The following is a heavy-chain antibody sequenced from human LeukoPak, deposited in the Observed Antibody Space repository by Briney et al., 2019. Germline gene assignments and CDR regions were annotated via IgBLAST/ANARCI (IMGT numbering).Heavy chain of an antibody. CDR2: IYYSGST. V-gene: IGHV4-39*01. J-gene: IGHJ4*02. CDR1: GGSISSSSYY. Sequence: PSETLSLTCTVSGGSISSSSYYWGWIRQPPGKGLEWIGSIYYSGSTYYNPSLKSRVTISVDTSKNQFSLKVNSVTAADTAVYYCARRPAGTLDYWGQGTLVTVSS. CDR3: ARRPAGTLDY. D-gene: IGHD6-19*01.